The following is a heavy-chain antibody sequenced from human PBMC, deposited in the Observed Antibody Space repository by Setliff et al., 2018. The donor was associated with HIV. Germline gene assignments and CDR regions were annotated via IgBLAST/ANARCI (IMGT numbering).Heavy chain of an antibody. V-gene: IGHV3-23*01. D-gene: IGHD3-3*01. J-gene: IGHJ5*02. CDR2: ISGSGDST. CDR1: GFTFSNYG. CDR3: AKDYTPTFWEYNWFDV. Sequence: GGSLRLSCAVSGFTFSNYGMSWVRQAPGKGLEWVSVISGSGDSTYYAESVKGRFTISRDNSKNTMFLQMNNLRAEDTAFYYCAKDYTPTFWEYNWFDVWGQGTQVTVSS.